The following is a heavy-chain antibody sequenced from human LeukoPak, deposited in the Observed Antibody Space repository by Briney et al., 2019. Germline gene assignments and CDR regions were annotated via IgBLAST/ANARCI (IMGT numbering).Heavy chain of an antibody. D-gene: IGHD3-10*01. CDR2: INNNGDST. J-gene: IGHJ4*02. V-gene: IGHV3-64*01. CDR1: GFTFSSYS. Sequence: GGSLRLSCAASGFTFSSYSMNWVRQAPGKGLEYVSAINNNGDSTYYANSVKGRFTISRANSKNTLYLQMGSLRAEDMAVYYCAKGRIYGSGSHFDCWGQGTLVTVSS. CDR3: AKGRIYGSGSHFDC.